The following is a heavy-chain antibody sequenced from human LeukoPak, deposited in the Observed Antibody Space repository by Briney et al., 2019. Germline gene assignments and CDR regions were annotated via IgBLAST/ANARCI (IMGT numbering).Heavy chain of an antibody. CDR2: ISWNSDSI. Sequence: GGSLRLSCVASGFTFRDYAMHWVRQAPGKGLEWVSSISWNSDSIGYADSVKGRFTISRDNAKNSLYLQMNSLRAEDTALYYCAKSDILTGYYWSGYFDYWGQGTLVTVSS. CDR1: GFTFRDYA. V-gene: IGHV3-9*01. D-gene: IGHD3-9*01. CDR3: AKSDILTGYYWSGYFDY. J-gene: IGHJ4*02.